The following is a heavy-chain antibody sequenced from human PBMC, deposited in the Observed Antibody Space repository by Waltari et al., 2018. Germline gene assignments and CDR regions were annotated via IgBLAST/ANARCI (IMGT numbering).Heavy chain of an antibody. J-gene: IGHJ4*02. CDR2: IDDSVST. D-gene: IGHD3-3*01. V-gene: IGHV4-59*08. CDR3: ARHGDRDY. Sequence: QVQLQESGPGLVKPSETLSLTCTVSGGSISSHYWSWIRQPPGKGLEWIWSIDDSVSTYHTPYLKSRVTIAEDTSKNQFSLKLSSVTAADTAVYYCARHGDRDYWGQGTLVTVSS. CDR1: GGSISSHY.